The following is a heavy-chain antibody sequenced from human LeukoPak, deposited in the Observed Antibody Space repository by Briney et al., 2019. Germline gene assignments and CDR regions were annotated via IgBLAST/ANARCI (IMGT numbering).Heavy chain of an antibody. CDR1: EFTFSSYS. Sequence: GGSLGLSCAASEFTFSSYSMNWVRQAPGKGLEWVSSIGSSSTSIYYAGSVKGRFTISRDNAKNSLYLQMNSLRAEDSAVYYCAREHSEAFDIWGQGTMVTVSS. CDR2: IGSSSTSI. V-gene: IGHV3-21*01. J-gene: IGHJ3*02. D-gene: IGHD2-15*01. CDR3: AREHSEAFDI.